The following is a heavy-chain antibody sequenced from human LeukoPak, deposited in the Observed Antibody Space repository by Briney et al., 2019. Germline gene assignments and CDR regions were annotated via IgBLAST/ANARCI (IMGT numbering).Heavy chain of an antibody. J-gene: IGHJ4*02. CDR1: GGSFSGYY. Sequence: SSETLSLTCAVYGGSFSGYYWSWIRQPPGKGLEWIGEINHSGSTNYNPSLKSRVTISVDTSKNQFSLKLSSVTAADTAVYYCARGPPATYYYDSSGSGVDYWGQGTLVTVSS. CDR2: INHSGST. CDR3: ARGPPATYYYDSSGSGVDY. V-gene: IGHV4-34*01. D-gene: IGHD3-22*01.